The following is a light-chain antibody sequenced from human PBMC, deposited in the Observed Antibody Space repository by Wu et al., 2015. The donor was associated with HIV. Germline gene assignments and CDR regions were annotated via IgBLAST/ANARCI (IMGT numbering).Light chain of an antibody. Sequence: TQSPSTLSASVGDRVTITCRASRSISNWLAWYQQKPGKAPKLLIYKASSFESGVPSRFSGSGSGTEFTLTISSLQPDDFATYYCQQYSFYRTFGQGTKVEIK. V-gene: IGKV1-5*03. CDR3: QQYSFYRT. CDR1: RSISNW. J-gene: IGKJ1*01. CDR2: KAS.